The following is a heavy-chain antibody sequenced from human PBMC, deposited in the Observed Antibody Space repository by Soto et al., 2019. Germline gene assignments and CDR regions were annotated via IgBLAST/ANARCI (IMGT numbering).Heavy chain of an antibody. J-gene: IGHJ6*02. CDR1: GFTFSSYW. D-gene: IGHD6-13*01. V-gene: IGHV3-74*01. CDR2: INSDGSST. CDR3: ARDGLYSSSWYFSYYYGMDV. Sequence: EVQLVESGGGLVQPGGSLRLSCAASGFTFSSYWMHWVRQAPGKGLVWVSRINSDGSSTSYADSVKGRFTISRDNAKNTLYLQMNSMRAEDTAVYYCARDGLYSSSWYFSYYYGMDVWGQGTTVTVSS.